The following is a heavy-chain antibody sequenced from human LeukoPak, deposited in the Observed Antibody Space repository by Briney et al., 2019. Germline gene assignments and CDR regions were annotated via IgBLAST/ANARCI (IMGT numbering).Heavy chain of an antibody. V-gene: IGHV4-59*01. CDR2: IYYSGST. D-gene: IGHD5-24*01. CDR3: ARGGDGYNWDFDY. CDR1: GGSISSYY. Sequence: PSETLSLTCTVSGGSISSYYWSWTRQPPGKGLEWIGYIYYSGSTNYNPSLKSRVTISVDTSKNQFSLKLSSVTAADTAVYYCARGGDGYNWDFDYWGQGTLVTVSS. J-gene: IGHJ4*02.